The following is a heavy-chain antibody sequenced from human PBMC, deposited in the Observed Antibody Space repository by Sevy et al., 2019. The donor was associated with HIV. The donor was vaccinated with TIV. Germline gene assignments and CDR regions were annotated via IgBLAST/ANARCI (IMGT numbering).Heavy chain of an antibody. V-gene: IGHV1-8*01. CDR1: GYSFDSYD. CDR2: MSPKTGAT. CDR3: ASGGNGDFWSYEYYYYGMDV. J-gene: IGHJ6*02. D-gene: IGHD3-3*01. Sequence: ASVKVSCEASGYSFDSYDINWVRQATGQGLAWMGWMSPKTGATGFAQKFKGRVTMTRNTSISTAHMELSSLTNEDTAVYYCASGGNGDFWSYEYYYYGMDVWGQGTTVTVSS.